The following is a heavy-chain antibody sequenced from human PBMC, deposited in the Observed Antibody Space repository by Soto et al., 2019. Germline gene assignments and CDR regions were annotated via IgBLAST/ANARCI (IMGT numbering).Heavy chain of an antibody. CDR3: AKQGGSIVVGYCYGMDV. CDR2: FSGGGGST. CDR1: GFTFTTYA. J-gene: IGHJ6*02. Sequence: EVQLLESGGGLIQPGGSLRLSCAASGFTFTTYAVSWVRQAPGKGLEWVSAFSGGGGSTYYADSVKGRFTISRDNSTITLYMNSIRVKAEDTADYARAKQGGSIVVGYCYGMDVWGQGTTVTVSS. D-gene: IGHD3-22*01. V-gene: IGHV3-23*01.